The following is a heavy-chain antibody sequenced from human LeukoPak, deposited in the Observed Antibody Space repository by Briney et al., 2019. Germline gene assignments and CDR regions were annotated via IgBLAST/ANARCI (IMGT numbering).Heavy chain of an antibody. CDR2: ISSSGSTI. J-gene: IGHJ3*02. CDR3: ASGSYYDSSDAFDI. D-gene: IGHD3-22*01. V-gene: IGHV3-48*03. Sequence: PGGSLRLSCAASGFTFSTYEMNWVRQAPGKGLEWVSYISSSGSTIYYADSVKGRFTISRDNAKNSLYLQMNSLRAEDTAVYYCASGSYYDSSDAFDIWGQGTMVTVSS. CDR1: GFTFSTYE.